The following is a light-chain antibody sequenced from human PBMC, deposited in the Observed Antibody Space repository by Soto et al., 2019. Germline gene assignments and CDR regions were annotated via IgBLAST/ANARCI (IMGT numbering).Light chain of an antibody. Sequence: IVLTQSPGILSLSPGARASLSCSASQSVTSTSLAWFQQKPGQAPRLLIYGASTSATGISDRFSGSGSGTDFTLTISRLEPEDFAVYYCQHYGDSPRTFGQGTKLEIK. CDR1: QSVTSTS. J-gene: IGKJ2*01. V-gene: IGKV3-20*01. CDR2: GAS. CDR3: QHYGDSPRT.